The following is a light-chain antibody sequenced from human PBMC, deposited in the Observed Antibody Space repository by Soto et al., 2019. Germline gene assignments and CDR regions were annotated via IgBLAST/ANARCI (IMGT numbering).Light chain of an antibody. J-gene: IGKJ5*01. CDR1: QGISNY. CDR2: AAS. Sequence: DIQMTQSPSTLSASVGDRVTTTCRASQGISNYLAWYQQKPGKVPKLLIYAASTLQSGVPSRFSGSGSGTDFTLTISSLQPEDVATYYCQKYNSYPITFVQGTRLEIK. V-gene: IGKV1-27*01. CDR3: QKYNSYPIT.